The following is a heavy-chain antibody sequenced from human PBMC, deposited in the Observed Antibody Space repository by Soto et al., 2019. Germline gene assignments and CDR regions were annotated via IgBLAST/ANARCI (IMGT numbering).Heavy chain of an antibody. CDR2: IYHSGST. Sequence: PSETLSLTCAVAGGSIRGGGYSWSWIRQPPGKGLEWIGYIYHSGSTYYNPSLKSRVTISVDRSKNQFSLKLSSVTAADTAVYYCARTESGTFDPWGQGTLVTVSS. J-gene: IGHJ5*02. D-gene: IGHD1-7*01. CDR1: GGSIRGGGYS. CDR3: ARTESGTFDP. V-gene: IGHV4-30-2*01.